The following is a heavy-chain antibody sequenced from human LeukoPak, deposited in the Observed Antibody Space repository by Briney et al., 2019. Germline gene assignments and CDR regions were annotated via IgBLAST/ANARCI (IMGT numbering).Heavy chain of an antibody. CDR3: ARVSDGSGSLDY. V-gene: IGHV3-53*01. CDR2: IYSGGST. Sequence: GSLRLSCAASGFTVSSNYMSWVRQAPGKGLEWVSVIYSGGSTYYADSVKGRFTISRDNSKNTLYLQMNSLRAEDTAVYYCARVSDGSGSLDYWGQGTLVTVSS. CDR1: GFTVSSNY. J-gene: IGHJ4*02. D-gene: IGHD3-10*01.